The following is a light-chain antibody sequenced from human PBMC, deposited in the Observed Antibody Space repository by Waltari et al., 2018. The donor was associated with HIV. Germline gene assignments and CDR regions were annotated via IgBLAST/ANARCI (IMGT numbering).Light chain of an antibody. CDR2: TDI. Sequence: YELTQPPSVSVSPGQTARIPCPGDVFPTELLYWYQQKPGQAPVLVIHTDIERPSGIPERFSGSSSGTTVTLTISGVQAEDEADYYCQSTDSSGAFVFGTGTRVTVL. CDR1: VFPTEL. V-gene: IGLV3-25*03. CDR3: QSTDSSGAFV. J-gene: IGLJ1*01.